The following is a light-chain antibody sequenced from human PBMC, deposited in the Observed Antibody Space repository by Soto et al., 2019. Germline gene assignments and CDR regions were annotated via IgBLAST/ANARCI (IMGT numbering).Light chain of an antibody. CDR2: EVS. CDR3: SSYSSSTTPYV. J-gene: IGLJ1*01. CDR1: SSDVGGSNY. V-gene: IGLV2-14*01. Sequence: QSALTQPASVSRAPGQSITISCTGTSSDVGGSNYVSWYQHHPGKAPKVIIYEVSNRPSGVSNRFPGSKSGNTASLTISGLQAEDGADYYCSSYSSSTTPYVFGSGTKVTVL.